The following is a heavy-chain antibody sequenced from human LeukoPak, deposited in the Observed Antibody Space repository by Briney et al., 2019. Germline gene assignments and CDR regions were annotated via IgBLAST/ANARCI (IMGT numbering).Heavy chain of an antibody. CDR2: IYSTGSA. J-gene: IGHJ4*02. D-gene: IGHD5-12*01. V-gene: IGHV4-59*08. CDR1: GGSLSSYY. Sequence: SETLSLTCTVSGGSLSSYYWSWIRQPPGKGREGVGYIYSTGSANYNPSLKSRVPLSVDTAKNQFSLKLNSVTAADTAVYYCARMGGYSGYATHWGQGTLVTVSS. CDR3: ARMGGYSGYATH.